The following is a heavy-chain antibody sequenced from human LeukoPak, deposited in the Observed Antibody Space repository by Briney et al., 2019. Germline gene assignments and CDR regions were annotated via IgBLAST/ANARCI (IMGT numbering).Heavy chain of an antibody. J-gene: IGHJ4*02. D-gene: IGHD3-22*01. CDR3: ASDDYDSRGPDY. CDR2: ISSSGDSI. CDR1: RFTFSSHS. V-gene: IGHV3-48*01. Sequence: PVGSPRLSCAASRFTFSSHSMNWVRQAPGEGLEWVSYISSSGDSIYYVDSVKGRFTISRDNAGNSLYLQMNSLRAEDTAVYYCASDDYDSRGPDYWGQGTLVTVS.